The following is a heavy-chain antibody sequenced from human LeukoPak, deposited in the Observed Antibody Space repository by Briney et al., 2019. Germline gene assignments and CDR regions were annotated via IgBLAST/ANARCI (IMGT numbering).Heavy chain of an antibody. V-gene: IGHV3-21*01. J-gene: IGHJ4*02. CDR3: ARGGDYVPDYFDY. CDR2: ITSDSSYV. Sequence: GGSLRLSCAASGFTFSSYNMNWVRQAPGKGLEWVSSITSDSSYVFYADSVKGRFTISRDNAENSLYLQMNSLRAEDTAVYYCARGGDYVPDYFDYWGQGTLVTVSS. CDR1: GFTFSSYN. D-gene: IGHD4-17*01.